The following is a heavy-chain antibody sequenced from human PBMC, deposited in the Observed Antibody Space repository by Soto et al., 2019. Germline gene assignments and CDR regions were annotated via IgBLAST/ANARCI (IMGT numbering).Heavy chain of an antibody. Sequence: QVQLVESGGGVVQPGSSLRLSCAASGFTFSSYGMHWVRQAPGKGLEWVAVISYDGSNKYYADSVKGRFTISRDNSKNTLYLQMNSLRAEDTAVYYCAKGIGDYGMDVWGQGTTVTVSS. V-gene: IGHV3-30*18. CDR1: GFTFSSYG. J-gene: IGHJ6*02. D-gene: IGHD3-10*01. CDR3: AKGIGDYGMDV. CDR2: ISYDGSNK.